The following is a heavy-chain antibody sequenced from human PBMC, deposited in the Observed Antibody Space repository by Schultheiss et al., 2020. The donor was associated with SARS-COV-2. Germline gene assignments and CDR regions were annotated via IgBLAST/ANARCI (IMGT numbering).Heavy chain of an antibody. V-gene: IGHV3-23*01. CDR1: GFSFSNTR. CDR2: ISHSGAAA. J-gene: IGHJ3*02. CDR3: AKDLIMGNGLYDAFDI. D-gene: IGHD1-1*01. Sequence: GGSLRLSCVASGFSFSNTRMNWVRQAPGKGLEWVSLISHSGAAAYYADSVKGRFTISRDDSRHILYLQMNSLRTEDTAVYYCAKDLIMGNGLYDAFDIWGRGTLVTVSS.